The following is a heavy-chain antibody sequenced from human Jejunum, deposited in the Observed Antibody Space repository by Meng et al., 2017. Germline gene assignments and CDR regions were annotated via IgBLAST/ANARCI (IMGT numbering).Heavy chain of an antibody. D-gene: IGHD3-10*01. J-gene: IGHJ4*02. CDR1: GFTFSSYW. CDR3: ARDSYGSGSVIDS. Sequence: GGSLRLSCAASGFTFSSYWMHWVRQAPGKGLVWVSRINPDGSATSYADSVKGRFTISRDNAKNTLYLQMNNLRAEDTALFYCARDSYGSGSVIDSWGQGTLVTVSS. CDR2: INPDGSAT. V-gene: IGHV3-74*01.